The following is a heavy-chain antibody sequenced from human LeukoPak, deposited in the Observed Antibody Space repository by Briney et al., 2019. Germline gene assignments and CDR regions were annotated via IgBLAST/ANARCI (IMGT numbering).Heavy chain of an antibody. CDR3: ATRVGRAAAVRGEERFDY. D-gene: IGHD6-13*01. Sequence: ASVKVSCKVSGYTLTELSMHWVRQAPGKGLEWMGGFDPEDGETIYAQKFQGRVTMTEDTSTDTAYMELSSLRSEDTAVYYCATRVGRAAAVRGEERFDYWGQGTLVTVSS. J-gene: IGHJ4*02. CDR1: GYTLTELS. CDR2: FDPEDGET. V-gene: IGHV1-24*01.